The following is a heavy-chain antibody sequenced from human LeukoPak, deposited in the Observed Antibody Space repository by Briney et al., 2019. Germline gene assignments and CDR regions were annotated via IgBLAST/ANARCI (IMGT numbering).Heavy chain of an antibody. CDR1: GFTFSNSA. CDR3: ARGPNPSSSWPDY. J-gene: IGHJ4*02. V-gene: IGHV3-30-3*01. CDR2: ISYDGSNK. Sequence: GGSLRLSCAASGFTFSNSAMHWVRQAPGKGLEWVAVISYDGSNKYCADSVKGRFTISRDNSKNTLYLQMNSLRAEDTAVYYCARGPNPSSSWPDYWGQGTLVTVSS. D-gene: IGHD6-13*01.